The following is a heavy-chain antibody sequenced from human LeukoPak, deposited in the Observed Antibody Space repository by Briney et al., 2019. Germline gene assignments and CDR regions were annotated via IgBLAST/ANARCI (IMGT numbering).Heavy chain of an antibody. Sequence: ASVKVSCKASGYTFTSYDINWVRQATGQGLEWMGWMNPNSGNTGYAQKFQGRVTMTRNTSISTAYMELSSLRSEDTAVYYCARARSTCYDFWSGYYNNYYGMDVWGQGTTVTVSS. CDR3: ARARSTCYDFWSGYYNNYYGMDV. CDR1: GYTFTSYD. J-gene: IGHJ6*02. V-gene: IGHV1-8*01. D-gene: IGHD3-3*01. CDR2: MNPNSGNT.